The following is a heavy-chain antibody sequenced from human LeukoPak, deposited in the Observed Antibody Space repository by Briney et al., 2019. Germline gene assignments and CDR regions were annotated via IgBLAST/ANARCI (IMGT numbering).Heavy chain of an antibody. CDR1: GGSFSGYY. CDR2: INHSGST. Sequence: SETLSLTCAVYGGSFSGYYWSWIRQPPGKGLEWIGEINHSGSTNYNPSLKSRVTISVDTSKNQFSLKLSSVTAADTAVYYCARLVVRVPAAIRYYYYMDVWGKGTTVTVSS. D-gene: IGHD2-2*02. J-gene: IGHJ6*03. CDR3: ARLVVRVPAAIRYYYYMDV. V-gene: IGHV4-34*01.